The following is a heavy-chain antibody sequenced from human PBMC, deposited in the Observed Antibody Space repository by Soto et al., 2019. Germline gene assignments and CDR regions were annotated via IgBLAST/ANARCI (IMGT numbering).Heavy chain of an antibody. CDR3: ARRFDP. J-gene: IGHJ5*02. CDR2: IYYSGST. CDR1: GDSSSNYY. Sequence: PSETLSLTCTVSGDSSSNYYWSWIRKPPGKGLEWIGSIYYSGSTNYSPSLKSRVTISLDTSKNQFSLKLSSVTAADTAVYYCARRFDPWGQGTLVTVSA. V-gene: IGHV4-59*12.